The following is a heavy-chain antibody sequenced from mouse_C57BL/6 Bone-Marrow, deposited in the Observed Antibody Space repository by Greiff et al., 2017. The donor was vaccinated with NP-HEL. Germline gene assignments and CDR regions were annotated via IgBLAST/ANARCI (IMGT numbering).Heavy chain of an antibody. J-gene: IGHJ3*01. CDR3: ARGGYSNYEGVWFAY. CDR2: IYPGSGNT. CDR1: GYSFTSYY. V-gene: IGHV1-66*01. D-gene: IGHD2-5*01. Sequence: QDQLQQSGPELVKPGASVKISCKASGYSFTSYYIHWVKQRPGQGLEWIGWIYPGSGNTKYNEKFKGKATLTADTSSSTAYMQLSSLTSEDSAVYYCARGGYSNYEGVWFAYWGQGTLVTVSA.